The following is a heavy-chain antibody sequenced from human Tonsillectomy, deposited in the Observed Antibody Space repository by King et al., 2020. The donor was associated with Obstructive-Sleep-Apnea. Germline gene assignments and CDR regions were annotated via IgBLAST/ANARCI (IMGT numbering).Heavy chain of an antibody. CDR3: ARLGAPYCSGTSCPFDS. D-gene: IGHD2-2*01. CDR1: GYSFTNYW. CDR2: IYPDDSDT. J-gene: IGHJ4*02. V-gene: IGHV5-51*01. Sequence: QLVQSGAEVKKPGESLKISCKGSGYSFTNYWTGWVRQMPGKGLEWMGIIYPDDSDTRYSPSFQGQVSISVDKSISTAYLQWSSLKASDTAIYYCARLGAPYCSGTSCPFDSWGQGTLVTVSS.